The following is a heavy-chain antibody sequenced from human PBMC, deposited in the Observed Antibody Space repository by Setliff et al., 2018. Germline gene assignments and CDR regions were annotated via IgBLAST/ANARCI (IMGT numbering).Heavy chain of an antibody. CDR1: GYTFTGYY. CDR2: INPNSGGT. D-gene: IGHD6-19*01. J-gene: IGHJ5*02. Sequence: GASVKVSCKASGYTFTGYYMHWVRQAPGQGLEWMGWINPNSGGTNFAQNFQGRVTMTRDTSINTAYMELSRLRSDDTAVYYCARATTYSSGWYYEYNWFDPWGQGTLVTVS. V-gene: IGHV1-2*02. CDR3: ARATTYSSGWYYEYNWFDP.